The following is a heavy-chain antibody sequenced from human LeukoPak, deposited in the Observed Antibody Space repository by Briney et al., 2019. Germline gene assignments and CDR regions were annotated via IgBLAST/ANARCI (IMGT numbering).Heavy chain of an antibody. CDR1: GFTLSSYW. J-gene: IGHJ5*02. V-gene: IGHV3-7*04. CDR2: IKQDGSEK. D-gene: IGHD2-15*01. Sequence: QPGGSLRLSCAASGFTLSSYWMTWVRPAPGKGLEWVANIKQDGSEKYYVDSVKGRFSISRDNAKNSLFLQMNSLRAEDTAVYYCARDRSPCSGGRCYSYNWFDPWGQGTLVTVSS. CDR3: ARDRSPCSGGRCYSYNWFDP.